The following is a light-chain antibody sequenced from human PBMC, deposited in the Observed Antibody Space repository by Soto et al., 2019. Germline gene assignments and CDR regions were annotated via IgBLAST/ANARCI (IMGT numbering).Light chain of an antibody. CDR2: TAT. J-gene: IGKJ3*01. Sequence: DIQVTQSPSSLSASVGDRVTITCRTSHNIATYLYWYQHRPGKAPNLLIYTATSLQSGVPSRFSGSGTGTDFTLTISALQPEDFTSDFCQQTYATPFTFGRGTTV. V-gene: IGKV1-39*01. CDR1: HNIATY. CDR3: QQTYATPFT.